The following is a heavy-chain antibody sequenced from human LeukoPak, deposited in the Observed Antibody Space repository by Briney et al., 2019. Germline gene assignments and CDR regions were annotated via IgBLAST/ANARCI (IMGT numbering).Heavy chain of an antibody. J-gene: IGHJ5*02. Sequence: GGSLRLSCAASGFTFDDYGMSWVRQAPGKGLEWVSGINWNGGSTGYADSVKGRFTISRDNAKNSLYLQMNNLRAEDTALYYCARDYGGKNWFDPWGQGTLVTVSS. D-gene: IGHD4-23*01. V-gene: IGHV3-20*04. CDR1: GFTFDDYG. CDR2: INWNGGST. CDR3: ARDYGGKNWFDP.